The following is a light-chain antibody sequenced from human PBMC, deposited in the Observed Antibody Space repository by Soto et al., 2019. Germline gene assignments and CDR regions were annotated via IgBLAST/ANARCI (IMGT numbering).Light chain of an antibody. CDR2: KGI. V-gene: IGLV2-8*01. CDR1: GTDIGAYPY. J-gene: IGLJ1*01. CDR3: SSFAGSNYYV. Sequence: QYAVTAPPSSSGSLRPTVNISCSGSGTDIGAYPYVSWNQQHADKPPKRIIYKGIERTLGVPDPLSGSKPGHSASLRDSGLQSEYVSGYFCSSFAGSNYYVFGSGTNVAGL.